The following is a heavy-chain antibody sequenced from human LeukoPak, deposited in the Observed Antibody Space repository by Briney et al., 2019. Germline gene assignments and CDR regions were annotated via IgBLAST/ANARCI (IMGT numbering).Heavy chain of an antibody. Sequence: PSETLSLTCTVSGGSISSYYWSWIRQPPGKGLEWIGYIYYSGNTNYNPSLKSRVTILVDTSKNQFSLKLSSVTAADTAVYYCAREPRSSSGWSRGVDYWGQGTLVTVSS. CDR1: GGSISSYY. CDR2: IYYSGNT. D-gene: IGHD6-19*01. CDR3: AREPRSSSGWSRGVDY. J-gene: IGHJ4*02. V-gene: IGHV4-59*01.